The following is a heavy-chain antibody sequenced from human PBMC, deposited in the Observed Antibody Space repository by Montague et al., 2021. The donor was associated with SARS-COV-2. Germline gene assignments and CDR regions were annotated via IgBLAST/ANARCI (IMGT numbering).Heavy chain of an antibody. CDR2: TYYRSKWHN. V-gene: IGHV6-1*01. J-gene: IGHJ3*02. Sequence: CAISGDSVSSNSAAWNWIRQFPSRGLEWLGRTYYRSKWHNDYAVSVKSRITINPDTSKNQFSLKLNSVTAADTAVYYCARGSYGPDAFDIWGQGTMVTVSS. CDR3: ARGSYGPDAFDI. CDR1: GDSVSSNSAA. D-gene: IGHD5-18*01.